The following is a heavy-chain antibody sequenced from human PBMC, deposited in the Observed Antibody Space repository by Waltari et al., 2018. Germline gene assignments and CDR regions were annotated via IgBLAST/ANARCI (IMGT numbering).Heavy chain of an antibody. J-gene: IGHJ4*02. CDR2: INSDVSGT. V-gene: IGHV3-74*01. CDR3: VRRLDKRRGFDY. Sequence: EVELVESGGGLVQPGGSLRLSCAASGFTFTTYWMHWVRQAPGKGLVWVSRINSDVSGTSYADSVQGRYTISRDNAKNTVFLQMNSLRVEDTAVYYCVRRLDKRRGFDYWGQGTLVTVSS. CDR1: GFTFTTYW. D-gene: IGHD3-16*01.